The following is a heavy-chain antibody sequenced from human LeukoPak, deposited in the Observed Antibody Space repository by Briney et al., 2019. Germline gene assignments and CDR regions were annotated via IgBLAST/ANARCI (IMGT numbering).Heavy chain of an antibody. J-gene: IGHJ6*02. V-gene: IGHV1-24*01. Sequence: ASVKVSCKVSGYTLTELSMHWVRQAPGKGLEWMGGFDPEDGETIYAQKFQGRVTMTEDTSTDTAYMELSSLRSEDTAVYYCATYMVRGVITPKNYYHGMDVWGQGTTVTVSS. CDR3: ATYMVRGVITPKNYYHGMDV. CDR1: GYTLTELS. D-gene: IGHD3-10*01. CDR2: FDPEDGET.